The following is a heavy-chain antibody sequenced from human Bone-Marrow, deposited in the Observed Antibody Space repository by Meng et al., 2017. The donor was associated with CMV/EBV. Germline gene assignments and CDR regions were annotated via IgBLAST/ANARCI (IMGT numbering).Heavy chain of an antibody. Sequence: GESLKISCVASGFTFRNYYMNWVRQAPGKGLEWVASIKYDGSEKFYVDSVKGRFTISRDNAKNSLYLQMNSPRAEDTAVYYCAKTTVVGLFDYWGQGTLVTVSS. CDR3: AKTTVVGLFDY. CDR2: IKYDGSEK. D-gene: IGHD4-23*01. J-gene: IGHJ4*02. CDR1: GFTFRNYY. V-gene: IGHV3-7*01.